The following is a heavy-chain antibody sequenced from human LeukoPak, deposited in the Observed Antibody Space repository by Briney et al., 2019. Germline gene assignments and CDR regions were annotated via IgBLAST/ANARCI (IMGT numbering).Heavy chain of an antibody. Sequence: GSLRLSCAASGFTFSDYYMSWIRQAPGKGLEWVSYISSSGSTIYYADSVKGRFTISRDNAKNSLNLQMNSLRAEDTAVYYCARVGRYCSSTSCYNGYYFDYWGQGTLVTVSS. J-gene: IGHJ4*02. V-gene: IGHV3-11*04. CDR2: ISSSGSTI. CDR1: GFTFSDYY. D-gene: IGHD2-2*02. CDR3: ARVGRYCSSTSCYNGYYFDY.